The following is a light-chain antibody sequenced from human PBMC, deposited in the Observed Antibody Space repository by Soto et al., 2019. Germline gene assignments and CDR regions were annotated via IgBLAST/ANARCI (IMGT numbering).Light chain of an antibody. V-gene: IGKV1-5*01. Sequence: DIQMTQSPSTLSASVGDRVTITCRASQSISSWLAWYQQKPGKAPKLLIYDASSLESGVPSRFSGSGSGTEFTLTISSLQPDDFATYYCQQYNSYPYTFXQGTRLEIK. CDR3: QQYNSYPYT. CDR2: DAS. CDR1: QSISSW. J-gene: IGKJ5*01.